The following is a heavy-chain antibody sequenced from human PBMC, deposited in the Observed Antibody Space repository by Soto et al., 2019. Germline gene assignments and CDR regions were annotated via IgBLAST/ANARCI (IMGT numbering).Heavy chain of an antibody. CDR1: GFSFSSYA. V-gene: IGHV3-30-3*01. Sequence: QVRLVESGGGVVQPGRSLRLSCTASGFSFSSYAMYWVRQPPGKGLEWVAVISHDGINKHYADSVKGRVTVSRDNSNHLLDLQLNSLRGEDTAMYYCARDMYSSDYFVKWFEPWGQGTLVTVSS. CDR3: ARDMYSSDYFVKWFEP. D-gene: IGHD6-19*01. CDR2: ISHDGINK. J-gene: IGHJ5*02.